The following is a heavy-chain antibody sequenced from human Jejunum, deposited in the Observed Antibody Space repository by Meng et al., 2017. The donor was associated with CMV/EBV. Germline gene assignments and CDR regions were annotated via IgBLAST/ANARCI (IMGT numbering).Heavy chain of an antibody. V-gene: IGHV3-74*03. CDR2: INSDGSDT. D-gene: IGHD1-1*01. CDR1: GFTFSSSW. Sequence: SCAASGFTFSSSWMHWVRQAPGKGLVWVSHINSDGSDTKYADSVKGRFTISRDNSVNTLYLQMDNLRPEDTAIYYCATDLKLPTYHWGQGTLVTVSS. J-gene: IGHJ1*01. CDR3: ATDLKLPTYH.